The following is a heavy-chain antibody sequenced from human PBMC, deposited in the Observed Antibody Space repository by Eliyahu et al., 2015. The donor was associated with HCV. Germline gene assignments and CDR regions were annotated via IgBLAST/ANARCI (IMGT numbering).Heavy chain of an antibody. V-gene: IGHV4-34*02. J-gene: IGHJ5*02. CDR1: GGPFSAYS. CDR3: AVVPAAVGSFYNWFDP. CDR2: ITHSGST. D-gene: IGHD2-2*01. Sequence: QVPQEPWGAGLLKPSETLSLSCTVHGGPFSAYSWSWIRQPPGEGLEWVGGITHSGSTNFNPSLKGRVTISMDRSKNQFSLMLKSVSAADTAVYFCAVVPAAVGSFYNWFDPWGQGTLVIVSS.